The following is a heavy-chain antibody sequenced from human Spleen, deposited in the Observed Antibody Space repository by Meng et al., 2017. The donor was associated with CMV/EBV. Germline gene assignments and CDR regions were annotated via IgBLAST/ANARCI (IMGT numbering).Heavy chain of an antibody. CDR1: GGSISSGGYY. D-gene: IGHD4-23*01. J-gene: IGHJ4*02. CDR2: IYRSGGT. CDR3: AGDYGGNSGL. Sequence: SETLSLTCTVSGGSISSGGYYWSWIRQHPGKGLEWIGSIYRSGGTNYNPSLKSRVTISVDTSKNQFSLKLSSVTAADTAVYYCAGDYGGNSGLWGQGTLVTVSS. V-gene: IGHV4-61*08.